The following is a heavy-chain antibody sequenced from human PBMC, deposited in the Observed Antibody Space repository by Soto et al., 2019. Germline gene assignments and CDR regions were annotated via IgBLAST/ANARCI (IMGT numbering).Heavy chain of an antibody. CDR1: GFTFSTYA. CDR2: ISGSASGT. V-gene: IGHV3-23*01. J-gene: IGHJ4*02. CDR3: ARESGGSYYFFDY. Sequence: GGSLRLSCAASGFTFSTYAMSWVRQAPGRGLEWVSTISGSASGTYFADSVKGRFTLSRDNSKNTLCLQMNSLIAEDTAVYYCARESGGSYYFFDYWGQGTLVTVSS. D-gene: IGHD1-26*01.